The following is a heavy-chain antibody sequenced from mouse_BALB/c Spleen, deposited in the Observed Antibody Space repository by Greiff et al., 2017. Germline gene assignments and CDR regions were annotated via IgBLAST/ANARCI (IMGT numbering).Heavy chain of an antibody. CDR1: GFSLTSYD. D-gene: IGHD1-1*01. Sequence: QVQLQESGPGLVAPSQSLSITCTVSGFSLTSYDISWIRQPPGKGLEWLGVIWTGGGTNYNSAFLSRLSISKDNSKSQVFLKMNSLQTDDTAIYYCVRDCYYAWFAYWGQGTLVTVSA. CDR2: IWTGGGT. V-gene: IGHV2-9-2*01. CDR3: VRDCYYAWFAY. J-gene: IGHJ3*01.